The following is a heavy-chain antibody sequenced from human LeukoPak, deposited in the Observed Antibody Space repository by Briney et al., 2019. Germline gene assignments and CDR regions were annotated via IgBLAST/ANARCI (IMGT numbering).Heavy chain of an antibody. Sequence: ASVKVSCKASGYTFTGYYMHWVRQAPGQGLEWMGWINPNSGGTNYAQKFQGRVTMTRDTSISTAYMEPSRLRSDDTAVYYCARNYDILTGGWFDPWGQGTLVTVSS. D-gene: IGHD3-9*01. CDR3: ARNYDILTGGWFDP. V-gene: IGHV1-2*02. J-gene: IGHJ5*02. CDR2: INPNSGGT. CDR1: GYTFTGYY.